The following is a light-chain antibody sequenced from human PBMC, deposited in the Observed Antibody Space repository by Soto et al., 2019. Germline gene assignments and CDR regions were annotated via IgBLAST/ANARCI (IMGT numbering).Light chain of an antibody. Sequence: DIQMTQSPTSLSASVGDRVTITCQASQGIRNFVAWYQQKPGKAPKLLIYAASTLESGVPSRFSGSGSGTDFTLTINSLQPEYVATYSYQRYSSVPVFGPGTKVEIK. CDR3: QRYSSVPV. V-gene: IGKV1-27*01. CDR2: AAS. CDR1: QGIRNF. J-gene: IGKJ3*01.